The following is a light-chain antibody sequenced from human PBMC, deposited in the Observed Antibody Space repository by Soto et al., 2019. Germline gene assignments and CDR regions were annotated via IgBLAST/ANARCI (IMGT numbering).Light chain of an antibody. J-gene: IGLJ3*02. CDR2: EVS. CDR1: SNDVGGYNY. CDR3: SSYRSITSLATV. V-gene: IGLV2-14*01. Sequence: QSALTQPASVSGSPGQSISISCTGTSNDVGGYNYVSWYQQHPGKAPKLIIYEVSNRPSGVSNRFSGSKSGNTASLTISGLPADDEADYYCSSYRSITSLATVFGGGTKLTVL.